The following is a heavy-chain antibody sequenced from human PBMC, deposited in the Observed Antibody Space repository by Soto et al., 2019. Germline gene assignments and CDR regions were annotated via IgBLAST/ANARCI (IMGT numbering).Heavy chain of an antibody. CDR1: GGSISSGGYY. Sequence: QVQLQESGPGLVKPSQTLSLTCTFSGGSISSGGYYCSWIRQHPGKGLEWIGYIYYSGRTFYNPSLTSRVTISVDTSKNQFSLKLSSVTAADTALYYCARSVFPWGQGTLVTVSS. V-gene: IGHV4-31*03. CDR3: ARSVFP. CDR2: IYYSGRT. J-gene: IGHJ5*02.